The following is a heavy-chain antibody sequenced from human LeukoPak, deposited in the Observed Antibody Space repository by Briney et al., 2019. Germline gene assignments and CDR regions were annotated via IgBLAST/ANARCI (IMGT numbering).Heavy chain of an antibody. D-gene: IGHD2-8*01. V-gene: IGHV4-39*01. Sequence: SETLSLTCTVSGGSISSSSYYWAWIRQPPGKGLEWIGSIYYSGSTHYNPSLKSRVTISVATSKNEFSLKLTPVTAADTAVYYCARNNTLMMYPIGGEDKGFDYWGQGTLVTVSS. CDR3: ARNNTLMMYPIGGEDKGFDY. J-gene: IGHJ4*02. CDR1: GGSISSSSYY. CDR2: IYYSGST.